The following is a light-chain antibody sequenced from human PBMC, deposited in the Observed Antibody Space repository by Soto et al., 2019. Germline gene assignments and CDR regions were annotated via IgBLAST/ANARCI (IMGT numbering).Light chain of an antibody. Sequence: EIVLTQSPGTLSLSPGERATLSCMASQSVSSSYLAWYQQKPGQAPRLLIYGASSRATGIPDRFSGSGSGTDFTLTIDRLEPEDFAMYYCQQYSDSPPTFGQGTKV. CDR2: GAS. CDR1: QSVSSSY. V-gene: IGKV3-20*01. CDR3: QQYSDSPPT. J-gene: IGKJ1*01.